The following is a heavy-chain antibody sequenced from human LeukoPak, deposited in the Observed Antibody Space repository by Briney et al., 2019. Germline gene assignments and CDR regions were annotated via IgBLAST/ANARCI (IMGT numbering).Heavy chain of an antibody. D-gene: IGHD4-4*01. CDR1: GFTVSSNY. CDR2: IYSGGST. V-gene: IGHV3-66*01. CDR3: ARSGGTVTDNFDY. J-gene: IGHJ4*02. Sequence: PGGSLRLSCAASGFTVSSNYMSLVRQAPGKGLEWVSVIYSGGSTYYADSVKGRFTISRDNSKNTLYLQMNSLRAEDTAVYYCARSGGTVTDNFDYWGQGTLVTVSS.